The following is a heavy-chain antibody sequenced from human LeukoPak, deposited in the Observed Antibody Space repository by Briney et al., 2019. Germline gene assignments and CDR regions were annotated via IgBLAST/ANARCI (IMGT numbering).Heavy chain of an antibody. J-gene: IGHJ4*03. CDR3: ARDPSYGDYGRYFDY. CDR1: GFTFSSYA. V-gene: IGHV3-30-3*01. CDR2: FSYDGNNK. D-gene: IGHD4-17*01. Sequence: PGGSLRLSCAASGFTFSSYAMHWVRQAPGKGLEWVAVFSYDGNNKYYADFVKGRLTISRDNSKNTLYLQMNSLRAEDTAVYYCARDPSYGDYGRYFDYWGQGALVTVSS.